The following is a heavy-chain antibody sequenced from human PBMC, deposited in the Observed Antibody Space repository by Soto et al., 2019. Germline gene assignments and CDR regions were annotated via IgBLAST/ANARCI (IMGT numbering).Heavy chain of an antibody. J-gene: IGHJ3*01. Sequence: LRLSCAASGFIFSNYAMTWVRQAPGKGLEWVSSIGDGGSDTYYADHVKGRFTISRGNSKNTLYLQMSSLRVEDTAIYYCAKDRMSRNSVWDPFDVWGKGTMVTVSS. CDR2: IGDGGSDT. CDR1: GFIFSNYA. D-gene: IGHD2-15*01. V-gene: IGHV3-23*01. CDR3: AKDRMSRNSVWDPFDV.